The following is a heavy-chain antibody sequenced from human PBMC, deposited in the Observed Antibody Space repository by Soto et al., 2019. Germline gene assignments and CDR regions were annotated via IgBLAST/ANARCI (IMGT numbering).Heavy chain of an antibody. CDR2: IYWDDDE. V-gene: IGHV2-5*02. CDR3: AHSPSLWSDARGIWFDR. D-gene: IGHD3-3*01. CDR1: GFSLITTGVG. J-gene: IGHJ5*02. Sequence: QITLKESGPTQVKPTQTLTLTCTFSGFSLITTGVGVGWFRQPPGEALEWLALIYWDDDERYNPSLKTRVTMAQEPSKDRVGLTLTNMDHVDTATYYCAHSPSLWSDARGIWFDRWGQGTLVTVSS.